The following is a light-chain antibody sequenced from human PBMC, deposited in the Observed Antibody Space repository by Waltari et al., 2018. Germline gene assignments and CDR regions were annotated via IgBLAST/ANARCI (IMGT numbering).Light chain of an antibody. CDR3: AAWDDSLNVI. CDR2: SDN. V-gene: IGLV1-44*01. Sequence: QSVLTQPPSASGTPGQRVTIACSASNSNIGSSIVTWYQLLPGVAPKLLIYSDNQRPSGVPDRFSGSRSGNSASLAISGLQSEDEADYYCAAWDDSLNVIFGGGTKLTVL. CDR1: NSNIGSSI. J-gene: IGLJ2*01.